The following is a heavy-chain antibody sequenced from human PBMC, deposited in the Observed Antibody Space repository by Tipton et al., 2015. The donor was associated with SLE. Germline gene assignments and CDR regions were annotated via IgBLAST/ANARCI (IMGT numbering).Heavy chain of an antibody. CDR1: GYTFTSYD. J-gene: IGHJ4*02. D-gene: IGHD2-2*01. V-gene: IGHV1-8*01. CDR2: MNPDSGHT. Sequence: QSGAEVKKPGASVKVSCKASGYTFTSYDINWVRQATGQGLEWMGWMNPDSGHTGYAQKFHGRVNMTRDTSINTAYMELTRLTSDDTAVYFCARDLDVLVVPAAMDYWGQGTLITVSS. CDR3: ARDLDVLVVPAAMDY.